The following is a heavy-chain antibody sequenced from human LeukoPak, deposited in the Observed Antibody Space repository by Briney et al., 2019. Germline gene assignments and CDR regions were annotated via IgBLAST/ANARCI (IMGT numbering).Heavy chain of an antibody. J-gene: IGHJ4*02. V-gene: IGHV4-39*07. CDR1: GGSISSSSYC. D-gene: IGHD3-22*01. CDR2: IYYSGST. Sequence: SETLSLTCTVSGGSISSSSYCWGWIRQPPGKGLEWIGSIYYSGSTYYNPSLKSRVTISVDTSKNQFSLKLSSVTAADTAVYYCASIGDYYDSSALEARDYWGQGTLVTVSS. CDR3: ASIGDYYDSSALEARDY.